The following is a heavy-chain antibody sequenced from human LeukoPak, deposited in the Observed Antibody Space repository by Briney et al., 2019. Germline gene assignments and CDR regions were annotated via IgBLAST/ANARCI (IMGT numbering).Heavy chain of an antibody. CDR3: AGRRVLDASFDY. CDR2: IYSGDNT. V-gene: IGHV3-66*02. D-gene: IGHD3-16*01. CDR1: GFTFDDYG. Sequence: PGGSLRLSCAASGFTFDDYGMSWVRQAPGEGLEWVSVIYSGDNTYYVESVKGRFTISRDNSKNTLFLQMNRLRAEDTAVYYCAGRRVLDASFDYWGQGTLVTVSS. J-gene: IGHJ4*02.